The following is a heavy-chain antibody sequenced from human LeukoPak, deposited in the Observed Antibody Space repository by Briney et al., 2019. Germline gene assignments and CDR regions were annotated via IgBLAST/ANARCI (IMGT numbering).Heavy chain of an antibody. CDR2: VRYDGGNK. CDR3: ARESGADYHSEGPRN. CDR1: GFDFSRYG. D-gene: IGHD4/OR15-4a*01. J-gene: IGHJ4*01. V-gene: IGHV3-30*02. Sequence: GGSLSLSCAASGFDFSRYGMHWVRQAPGMGLEWVAFVRYDGGNKYYTDSVKGRFTISKDNSKNTLYLQMNSLRVGDTAVYSCARESGADYHSEGPRNWGLGALVTVSS.